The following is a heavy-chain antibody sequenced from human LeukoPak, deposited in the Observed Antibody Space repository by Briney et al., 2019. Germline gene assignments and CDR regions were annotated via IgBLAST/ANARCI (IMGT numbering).Heavy chain of an antibody. Sequence: ASVKVSCKASGYTFTSCGISWVRQAPGQGLEWMGWISAYNGNTNYAQKLQGRVTMTTDTSTSTAYMELRSLRSDDTAVYYCARLSSSWPYYYYGMDVWGQGTTVTVSS. D-gene: IGHD6-13*01. V-gene: IGHV1-18*01. J-gene: IGHJ6*02. CDR1: GYTFTSCG. CDR2: ISAYNGNT. CDR3: ARLSSSWPYYYYGMDV.